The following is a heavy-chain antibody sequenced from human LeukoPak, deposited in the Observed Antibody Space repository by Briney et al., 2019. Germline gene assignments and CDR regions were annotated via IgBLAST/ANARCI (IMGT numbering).Heavy chain of an antibody. CDR1: GFTFSSYW. J-gene: IGHJ6*03. Sequence: GGSLRLSCAASGFTFSSYWMYWVRQATGQGLVWVSCIKSDVRSTRSADPLKGRCTTSRYTATNTRYLQMISLRAEDEAVYYCAPYGSGSFSTPPLTAAAPPISYYYYYYMDVWGKGTTVTVSS. CDR2: IKSDVRST. D-gene: IGHD3-10*01. V-gene: IGHV3-74*01. CDR3: APYGSGSFSTPPLTAAAPPISYYYYYYMDV.